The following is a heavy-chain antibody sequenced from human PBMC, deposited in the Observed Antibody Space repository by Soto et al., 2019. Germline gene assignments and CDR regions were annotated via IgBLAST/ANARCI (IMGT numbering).Heavy chain of an antibody. D-gene: IGHD3-22*01. CDR2: ISPDNGKA. CDR1: GYTFTNSG. J-gene: IGHJ3*02. Sequence: ASVKVSCKASGYTFTNSGISWVRQAPGQGLEWMGWISPDNGKANYAQKFQGRVTITADKSTSTAYMELSSLRSEDTAVYYCARAYYYDSSGYPNDAFDIWGQGTMVTVSS. V-gene: IGHV1-18*01. CDR3: ARAYYYDSSGYPNDAFDI.